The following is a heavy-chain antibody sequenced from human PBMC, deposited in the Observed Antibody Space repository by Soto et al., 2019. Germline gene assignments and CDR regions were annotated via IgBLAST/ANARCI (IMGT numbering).Heavy chain of an antibody. D-gene: IGHD2-15*01. J-gene: IGHJ4*02. CDR3: ARARAEAGATESH. CDR1: GFTFSSYS. CDR2: ISSSSSTI. Sequence: PGGSLRLSCAASGFTFSSYSRNWVRQAPGKGLEWVSYISSSSSTIYYADSVKGRFTISRDNAKNSLYLQMNSLRSEDTAVYYCARARAEAGATESHWGQGTLVTVSS. V-gene: IGHV3-48*01.